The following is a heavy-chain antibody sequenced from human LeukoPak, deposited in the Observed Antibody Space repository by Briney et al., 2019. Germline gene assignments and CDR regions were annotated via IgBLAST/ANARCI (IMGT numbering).Heavy chain of an antibody. CDR2: ISGSGSTT. D-gene: IGHD5-18*01. J-gene: IGHJ3*02. V-gene: IGHV3-23*01. CDR1: GFTLSSSA. Sequence: GAPLRLSCAASGFTLSSSAMIWVRQAPGKGLEWVSSISGSGSTTYYADSVKGRFTISRDNSKNTLYLQMNSLRAEDTAVYYCARGGYSYGHDAFDIWGQGTMVTVSS. CDR3: ARGGYSYGHDAFDI.